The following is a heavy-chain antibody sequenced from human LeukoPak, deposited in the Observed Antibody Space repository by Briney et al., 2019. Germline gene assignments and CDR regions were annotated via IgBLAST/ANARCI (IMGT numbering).Heavy chain of an antibody. V-gene: IGHV4-61*01. CDR3: ARELEGHFDY. D-gene: IGHD1-1*01. CDR2: IYYSGST. Sequence: SETLSLTCTVSGGSVSSGSYYWSWIRQPPGKGLEWIGYIYYSGSTNYNPSLKSRVTISVDTSKNQFSLKLSSVTAADTAVYYCARELEGHFDYWAREPWSPSPQ. CDR1: GGSVSSGSYY. J-gene: IGHJ4*02.